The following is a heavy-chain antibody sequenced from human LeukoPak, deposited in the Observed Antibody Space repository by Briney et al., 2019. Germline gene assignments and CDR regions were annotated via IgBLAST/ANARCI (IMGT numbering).Heavy chain of an antibody. J-gene: IGHJ5*02. CDR2: INAGNGNT. CDR1: GYTFTSYA. Sequence: ASVKVSCKASGYTFTSYAMHWVRQAPGQRLEWMGWINAGNGNTKYSQKFQGSVTITRDTSASTAYMELSSLRSEDTAVYYCARDHLPYYDILTGYYEEVREHTTFDPWGQGTLVTVSS. D-gene: IGHD3-9*01. CDR3: ARDHLPYYDILTGYYEEVREHTTFDP. V-gene: IGHV1-3*01.